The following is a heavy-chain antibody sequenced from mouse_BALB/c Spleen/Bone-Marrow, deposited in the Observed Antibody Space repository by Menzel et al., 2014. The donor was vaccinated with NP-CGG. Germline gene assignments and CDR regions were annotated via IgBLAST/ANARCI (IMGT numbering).Heavy chain of an antibody. CDR2: IAPYNGDT. V-gene: IGHV1S135*01. D-gene: IGHD4-1*01. J-gene: IGHJ3*01. Sequence: EVQLQQSGPELVKPGASVKVSCKASGYSFTDYTMYWVKQSHGKSLEWIGYIAPYNGDTSYNQKFKDKATLTVDKSSSTAFMHLNSLTSEDSAVYYCARRLTGTWFAYWGQGTLVTVSA. CDR3: ARRLTGTWFAY. CDR1: GYSFTDYT.